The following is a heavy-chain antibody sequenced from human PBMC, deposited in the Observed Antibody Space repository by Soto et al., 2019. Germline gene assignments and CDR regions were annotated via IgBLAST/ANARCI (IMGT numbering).Heavy chain of an antibody. Sequence: QVQLVESGGGVVQPGRSLRLSCAASGFIFSDYAMHWVRQAPGKGLEWVAVISYGGDNKYYADSVRGRFAISRDNLKNTLYLQMNSLNPEDTAVYHCAKARHSTSWYGVEADVWGQGTLVTVSA. CDR2: ISYGGDNK. J-gene: IGHJ4*02. D-gene: IGHD6-13*01. CDR1: GFIFSDYA. V-gene: IGHV3-30*09. CDR3: AKARHSTSWYGVEADV.